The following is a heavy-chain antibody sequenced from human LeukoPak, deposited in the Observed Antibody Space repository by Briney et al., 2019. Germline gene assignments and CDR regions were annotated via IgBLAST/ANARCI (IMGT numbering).Heavy chain of an antibody. CDR2: INSDGSST. J-gene: IGHJ4*02. Sequence: GGSLRLSCAASGFTFSSYWMHWVRQAPGKGLVWVSRINSDGSSTSYADSVKGRFTISRDNAKNTLYLQMNSLRAEDTAVYYCASPYDSSGYSAFSFDYWGQGTLVTVSS. CDR3: ASPYDSSGYSAFSFDY. D-gene: IGHD3-22*01. CDR1: GFTFSSYW. V-gene: IGHV3-74*01.